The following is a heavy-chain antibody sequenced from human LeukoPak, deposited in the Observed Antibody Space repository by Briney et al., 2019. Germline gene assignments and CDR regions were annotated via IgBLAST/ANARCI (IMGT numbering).Heavy chain of an antibody. J-gene: IGHJ4*02. CDR2: IYPGDSDT. D-gene: IGHD6-19*01. Sequence: GESLKISCKGSGYSLTSYWIGWVRQMPGKGLEWMGIIYPGDSDTRYSPSFQGQVTISADKSISTAYLQWSSLKASDTAMYYCARPLLPYSSGWPFDYWGQGTLVTVSS. V-gene: IGHV5-51*01. CDR3: ARPLLPYSSGWPFDY. CDR1: GYSLTSYW.